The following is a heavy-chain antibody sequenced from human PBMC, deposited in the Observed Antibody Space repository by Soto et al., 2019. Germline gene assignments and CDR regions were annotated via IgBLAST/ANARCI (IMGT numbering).Heavy chain of an antibody. CDR3: ARGRTGYSSGWYAFLFDY. CDR1: GGSFSGYY. Sequence: SETLSLTCAVYGGSFSGYYWSWIRQPPGKGLEWIGEINHSGSTNYNPSLKSRVTISVDTSKNQFSLKLSSVTAADTAVYYCARGRTGYSSGWYAFLFDYWGQGTLVTVSS. CDR2: INHSGST. J-gene: IGHJ4*02. V-gene: IGHV4-34*01. D-gene: IGHD6-19*01.